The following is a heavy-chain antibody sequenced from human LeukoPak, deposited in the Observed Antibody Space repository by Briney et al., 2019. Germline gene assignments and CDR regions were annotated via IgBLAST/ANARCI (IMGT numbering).Heavy chain of an antibody. V-gene: IGHV3-23*01. J-gene: IGHJ4*02. CDR2: ISGIGGST. D-gene: IGHD5-12*01. Sequence: PGGSLRLSCAASGFTFSSYAMSWVRQAPGKGLEWVSAISGIGGSTYYADSVKGRFTISRDNSKNTLYLQMNSLRAEDTAVYYCAKALARGYSGYDSGTNFDYWGQGTLVTVSS. CDR1: GFTFSSYA. CDR3: AKALARGYSGYDSGTNFDY.